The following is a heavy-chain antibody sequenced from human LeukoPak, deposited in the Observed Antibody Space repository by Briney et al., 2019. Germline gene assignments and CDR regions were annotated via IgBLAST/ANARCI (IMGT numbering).Heavy chain of an antibody. D-gene: IGHD5-18*01. V-gene: IGHV2-70*11. Sequence: SGPTLLNPTQTLTLTCTFPGFSLSTSGMCVSWIRRPPGKALEWLARIDWDDDKYYSTSLKTRLTISKDTSKNQVVLTMTNMDPVDTATYYCARVRTGYSYGSPSYYYYYYMDVWGKGTTVTVSS. CDR3: ARVRTGYSYGSPSYYYYYYMDV. J-gene: IGHJ6*03. CDR2: IDWDDDK. CDR1: GFSLSTSGMC.